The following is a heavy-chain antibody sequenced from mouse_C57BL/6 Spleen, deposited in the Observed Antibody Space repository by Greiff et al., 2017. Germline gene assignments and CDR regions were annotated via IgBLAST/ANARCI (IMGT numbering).Heavy chain of an antibody. CDR1: GYTFTSYW. J-gene: IGHJ4*01. CDR3: AREDYDGGDY. D-gene: IGHD2-4*01. Sequence: VQLQQPGAELVRPGSSVKLSCKASGYTFTSYWMDWVKQRPGQGLEWIGNIYPSDSETHYNQKFKDKATLTVDKSSSTAYMQLSSLTSEDSAVYYCAREDYDGGDYGGQGTSVTVSS. CDR2: IYPSDSET. V-gene: IGHV1-61*01.